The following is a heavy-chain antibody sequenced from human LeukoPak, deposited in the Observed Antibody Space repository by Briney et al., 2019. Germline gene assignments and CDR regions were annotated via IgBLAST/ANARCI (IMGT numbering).Heavy chain of an antibody. D-gene: IGHD3-3*01. J-gene: IGHJ4*02. CDR2: LSSGSGGGT. CDR1: GFTFSSYA. CDR3: AKEDTIFGVVIPPFDY. V-gene: IGHV3-23*01. Sequence: GGSLRLSCAASGFTFSSYAMSWVRQAPGEGLEWVSVLSSGSGGGTHYADSVKGRFTISRDNSKNTLYLQMNSLRAEDTAVYYCAKEDTIFGVVIPPFDYWGQGTLVTVSS.